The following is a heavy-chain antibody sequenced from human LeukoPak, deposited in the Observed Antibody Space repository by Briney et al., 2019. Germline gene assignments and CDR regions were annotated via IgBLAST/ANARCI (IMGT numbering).Heavy chain of an antibody. CDR2: ISGSGGST. D-gene: IGHD3-3*01. Sequence: GGSLRLSCAASGFTFSSYARRWVRQAPGKGLEWVSGISGSGGSTYYADSVKGRFTISRDNSKNTLYLQMNSLRAEDTAVYYCAKEPLKDYDFWSGYPYWGQGTLVTVSS. CDR1: GFTFSSYA. CDR3: AKEPLKDYDFWSGYPY. V-gene: IGHV3-23*01. J-gene: IGHJ4*02.